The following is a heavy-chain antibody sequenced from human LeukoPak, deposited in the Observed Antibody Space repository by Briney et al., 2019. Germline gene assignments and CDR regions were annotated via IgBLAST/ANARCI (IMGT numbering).Heavy chain of an antibody. Sequence: GGSLRLSCAASGFTFSSYAMSWVRQAPGRGLEWISYISYSGTTTTIFYADSVKGRFTISRDNSKNTLYLQMNSLRAEDTAVYYCARVNYYDSSGPIDYWGQGTLVTVSS. CDR2: ISYSGTTTTI. J-gene: IGHJ4*02. CDR3: ARVNYYDSSGPIDY. D-gene: IGHD3-22*01. V-gene: IGHV3-48*01. CDR1: GFTFSSYA.